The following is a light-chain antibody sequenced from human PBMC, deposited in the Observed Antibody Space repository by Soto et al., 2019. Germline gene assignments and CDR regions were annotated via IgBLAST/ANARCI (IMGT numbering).Light chain of an antibody. CDR3: CSYAGYYTLI. CDR1: SGVVGDYNY. J-gene: IGLJ2*01. Sequence: PLTQPRSVSGSPRQSVTLSCTGSSGVVGDYNYVSWNQQHAGKAPKLMISDVANRASGVHDRFSGSKSGNTASLTISGLQPDDEAEYFCCSYAGYYTLIFGGGTKVTVL. CDR2: DVA. V-gene: IGLV2-11*01.